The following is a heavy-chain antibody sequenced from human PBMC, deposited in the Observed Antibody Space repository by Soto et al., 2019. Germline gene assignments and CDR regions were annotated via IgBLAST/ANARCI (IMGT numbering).Heavy chain of an antibody. J-gene: IGHJ3*02. CDR3: ASLKNWEAAFDI. V-gene: IGHV3-7*03. Sequence: GGSLRLPCAASGFTFSSYWMSWVRQAPGKGLEWMANIKQDGSEKYYVDSVKGRFTISRDNAKNSLYLQMKSLRAEDTAVYYCASLKNWEAAFDIWGQGTMVTVSS. D-gene: IGHD7-27*01. CDR2: IKQDGSEK. CDR1: GFTFSSYW.